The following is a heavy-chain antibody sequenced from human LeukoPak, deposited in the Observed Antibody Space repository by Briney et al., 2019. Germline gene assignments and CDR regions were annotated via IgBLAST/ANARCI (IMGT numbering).Heavy chain of an antibody. CDR1: GFTFGDYA. Sequence: GGSLRLSCTASGFTFGDYAMGWFRQAPGKGLEWVGFIRSKAYGGTTEYAASVKGRFTISRDDSKSIAYLQMNSLKTEDTAVYYCTTTFGGVISYWGQGTLVTVSS. CDR3: TTTFGGVISY. V-gene: IGHV3-49*03. CDR2: IRSKAYGGTT. J-gene: IGHJ4*02. D-gene: IGHD3-16*01.